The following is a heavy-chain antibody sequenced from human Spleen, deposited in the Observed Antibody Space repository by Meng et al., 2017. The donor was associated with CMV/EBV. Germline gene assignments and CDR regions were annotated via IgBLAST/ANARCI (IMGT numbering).Heavy chain of an antibody. CDR2: IYPGDSDT. V-gene: IGHV5-51*01. CDR3: ARNYYDSSGYYYLFDY. D-gene: IGHD3-22*01. CDR1: GDSFTSYW. Sequence: SGDSFTSYWIGWVRQMPGKGLEWMGIIYPGDSDTRYSPSFQGQVTISADKSISTAYLQWSSLKASDTAMYYCARNYYDSSGYYYLFDYWGQGTLVTVSS. J-gene: IGHJ4*02.